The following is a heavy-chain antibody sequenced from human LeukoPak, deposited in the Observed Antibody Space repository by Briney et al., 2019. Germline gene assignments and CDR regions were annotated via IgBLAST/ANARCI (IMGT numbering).Heavy chain of an antibody. CDR1: GGSISSGGYY. Sequence: KPSETLSLTCTVSGGSISSGGYYWSWIRQHPGEGLEWIGYIYYSGSTYYNPSLKSRVTISVDTSKNQFSLKLSSVTAADTAVYYCARGRELLNWFDPWGQGTLVTVSS. J-gene: IGHJ5*02. D-gene: IGHD1-26*01. CDR2: IYYSGST. V-gene: IGHV4-31*03. CDR3: ARGRELLNWFDP.